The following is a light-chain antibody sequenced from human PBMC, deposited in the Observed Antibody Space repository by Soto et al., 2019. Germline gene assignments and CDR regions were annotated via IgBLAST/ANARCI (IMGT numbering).Light chain of an antibody. V-gene: IGKV3-20*01. CDR2: GAS. Sequence: EMVWTQSPGTLSLSPGETATLSCRASQSVSSSYLAWYQQKPGQAPRLLIYGASSRATGIPDRFSGSGSGTDFTLTISRLEHEEFAVYYCQQYGSSPPYTFGQGPKLAIK. J-gene: IGKJ2*01. CDR3: QQYGSSPPYT. CDR1: QSVSSSY.